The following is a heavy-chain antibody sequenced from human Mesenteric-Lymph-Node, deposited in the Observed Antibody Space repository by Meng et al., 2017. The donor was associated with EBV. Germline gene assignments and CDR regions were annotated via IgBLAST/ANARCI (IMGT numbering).Heavy chain of an antibody. J-gene: IGHJ4*02. CDR2: IESSES. CDR1: GFTFSSYS. D-gene: IGHD3-10*01. V-gene: IGHV3-21*01. Sequence: EVQLVESGGGLVKPGGSLRLSCAASGFTFSSYSMNWVRQAPGKGLEWVSTIESSESYYTDSVKGRFTISRDNAKNSLYLQMSSLRAEDTGVYYCARDSNQVRGFDYLGQGTLGTVAS. CDR3: ARDSNQVRGFDY.